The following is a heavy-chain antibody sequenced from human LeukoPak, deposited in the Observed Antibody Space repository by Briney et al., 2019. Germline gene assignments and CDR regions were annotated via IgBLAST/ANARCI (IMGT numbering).Heavy chain of an antibody. CDR1: GYTFTSYY. J-gene: IGHJ4*02. Sequence: GASVKVSCKASGYTFTSYYMHWVRQAPGQGLEWMGIINPSGGSTSYAQKFQGRVTMTRDTATSTVYMELSSLRSEDTAVYDCARLLFYIVVVVDARDFDYWGKGTLVTVSS. CDR2: INPSGGST. V-gene: IGHV1-46*01. CDR3: ARLLFYIVVVVDARDFDY. D-gene: IGHD2-15*01.